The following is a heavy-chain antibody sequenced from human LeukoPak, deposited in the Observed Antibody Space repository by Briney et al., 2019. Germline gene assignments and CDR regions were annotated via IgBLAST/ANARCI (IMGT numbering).Heavy chain of an antibody. V-gene: IGHV3-21*01. CDR3: ARDAGNTAMNEWLEY. Sequence: PGGSLRLSCAASGFTFSGYGLTWVRQAPGKGLEWIASISAGGGYVYYEDSLKDRVTISRDNTNDSLFLQIRGLRFEETGIYFCARDAGNTAMNEWLEYWGQGTPVTVSS. CDR2: ISAGGGYV. CDR1: GFTFSGYG. J-gene: IGHJ1*01. D-gene: IGHD6-19*01.